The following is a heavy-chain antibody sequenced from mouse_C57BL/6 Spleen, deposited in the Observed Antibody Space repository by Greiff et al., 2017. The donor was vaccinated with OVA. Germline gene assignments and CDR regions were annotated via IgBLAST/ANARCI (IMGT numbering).Heavy chain of an antibody. J-gene: IGHJ3*01. Sequence: VQLKESGPVLVKPGASVKMSCKASGYTFTDYYMNWVKQSHGKSLEWIGVINPYNGGTSYNQKFKGKATLTVDKSSSTAYMELNSLTSEDSAVYYCAKGYYGSSYPFAYWGQGTLVTVSA. CDR2: INPYNGGT. CDR1: GYTFTDYY. D-gene: IGHD1-1*01. CDR3: AKGYYGSSYPFAY. V-gene: IGHV1-19*01.